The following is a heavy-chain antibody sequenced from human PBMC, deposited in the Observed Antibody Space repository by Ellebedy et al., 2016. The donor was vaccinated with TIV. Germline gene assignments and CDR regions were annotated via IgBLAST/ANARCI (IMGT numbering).Heavy chain of an antibody. V-gene: IGHV1-69*10. Sequence: AASVKVSCKASGGSFSSYVISWVRQAPGQGLEWKGGIILVLETPNYAQKFQGRLTVSADKSTNTAYMELSSLTSEDTAVYYCAADLASVGQWGQGTLVIVSS. CDR2: IILVLETP. J-gene: IGHJ1*01. D-gene: IGHD1-26*01. CDR3: AADLASVGQ. CDR1: GGSFSSYV.